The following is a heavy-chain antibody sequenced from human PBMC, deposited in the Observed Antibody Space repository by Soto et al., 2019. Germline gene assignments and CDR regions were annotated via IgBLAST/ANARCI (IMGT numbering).Heavy chain of an antibody. CDR3: ARHVVGATRRPDYWDFDL. CDR2: ISGGGDAT. D-gene: IGHD2-21*01. J-gene: IGHJ2*01. CDR1: GFTFINYA. V-gene: IGHV3-23*01. Sequence: EVQLLESGGDSVQPGGSVRLSCAGSGFTFINYAMNWVRQAPGKGLEWVSTISGGGDATFFADYVRGRFTFSRDNSKNPVTLQLNTMGVDATAVYYGARHVVGATRRPDYWDFDLWGRGTLVTVSS.